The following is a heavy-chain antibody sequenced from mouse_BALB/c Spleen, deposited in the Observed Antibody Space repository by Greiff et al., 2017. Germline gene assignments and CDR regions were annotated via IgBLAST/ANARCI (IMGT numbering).Heavy chain of an antibody. CDR1: GFNIKDTY. Sequence: EVQLHQSGAELVKPGASVKLSCTASGFNIKDTYMQWVKQRPEQGLEWIGRIDPANGYTKYDPKFQGKVTISADTTSNTVYLQLSSLTSEDTAVYDSDFCGNRAMDDWGQGTSVTVSS. V-gene: IGHV14-3*02. CDR3: DFCGNRAMDD. D-gene: IGHD2-1*01. CDR2: IDPANGYT. J-gene: IGHJ4*01.